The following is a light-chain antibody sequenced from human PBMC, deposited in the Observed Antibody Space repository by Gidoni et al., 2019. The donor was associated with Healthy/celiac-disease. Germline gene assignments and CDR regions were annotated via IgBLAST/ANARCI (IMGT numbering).Light chain of an antibody. J-gene: IGKJ1*01. CDR1: QGISSW. CDR2: AAS. CDR3: QQDNSSPWT. Sequence: DIQLTQSPSSVSASVGDRVTITCRASQGISSWFVWYQQKTGKAPNLLIYAASSLQSRVPSRFCGSRCGTEYTLTISSMQHEDFATYYCQQDNSSPWTFGQGTKVEIK. V-gene: IGKV1D-12*01.